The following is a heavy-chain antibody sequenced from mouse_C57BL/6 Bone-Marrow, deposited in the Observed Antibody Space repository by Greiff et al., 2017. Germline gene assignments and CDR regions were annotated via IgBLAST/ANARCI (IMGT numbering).Heavy chain of an antibody. J-gene: IGHJ4*01. CDR1: GFTFSSYG. V-gene: IGHV5-6*01. CDR3: ERQKGAMDY. CDR2: ISSGGSYT. Sequence: EVKLLESGGDLVQPGGSLKLSCAASGFTFSSYGMSWVRQTPDKRLEWVATISSGGSYTYYTDSVKGRFTISRNNAKNTLYLQMSSLKSEDPAMYYCERQKGAMDYWGQGTSVTVSA.